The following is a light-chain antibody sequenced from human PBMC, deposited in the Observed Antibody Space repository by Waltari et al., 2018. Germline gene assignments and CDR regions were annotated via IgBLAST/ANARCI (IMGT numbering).Light chain of an antibody. CDR1: QSMTKS. CDR3: QQRRDWPLT. Sequence: SCRASQSMTKSLAWYQQKPGQAPRLLIYDTSNRATGIPARFSGSGFGTDFTLTISSLEPEDFAVYYCQQRRDWPLTFGGGTKVEIK. J-gene: IGKJ4*01. CDR2: DTS. V-gene: IGKV3-11*01.